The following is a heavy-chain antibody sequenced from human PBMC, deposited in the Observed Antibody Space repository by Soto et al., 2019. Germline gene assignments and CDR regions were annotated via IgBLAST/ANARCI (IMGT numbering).Heavy chain of an antibody. CDR3: ARIKYCSSTSCYLMDV. CDR2: IDPSDSYT. D-gene: IGHD2-2*01. CDR1: GYSFTSYW. V-gene: IGHV5-10-1*01. J-gene: IGHJ6*02. Sequence: PGESLKISCKGSGYSFTSYWISWVRQMPGKGLEWMGRIDPSDSYTNYSPSFQGHVTISADKSISTAYLQWSSLKASHTAMYYCARIKYCSSTSCYLMDVWGQGATVTVSS.